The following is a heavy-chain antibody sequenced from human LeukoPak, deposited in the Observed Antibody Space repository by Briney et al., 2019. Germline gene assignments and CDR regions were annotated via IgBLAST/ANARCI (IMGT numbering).Heavy chain of an antibody. CDR1: GYTFTSYG. CDR2: ISAYNGNT. CDR3: ARSSPDPVMGNWFVP. V-gene: IGHV1-18*01. D-gene: IGHD1-26*01. J-gene: IGHJ5*02. Sequence: ASVKVSCKASGYTFTSYGISWVRQAPGQGLEWMGWISAYNGNTNYAQKLQGRVTMTTDTSTSTAYMELRSLRSDDTAVYYCARSSPDPVMGNWFVPWGQGTLVTVSS.